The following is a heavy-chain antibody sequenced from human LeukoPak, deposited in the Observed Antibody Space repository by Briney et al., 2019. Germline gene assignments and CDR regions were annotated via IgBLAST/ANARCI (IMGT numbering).Heavy chain of an antibody. J-gene: IGHJ4*02. CDR3: AKGYIVTAADDY. CDR2: ISYDGSYT. D-gene: IGHD2-21*02. CDR1: GFTFSSYG. Sequence: GGSLRLSCAASGFTFSSYGMRWVRQAPGQGLEWVAVISYDGSYTYYAGSVKGRFTISRDNSKNTLYLQMNSLRAEDTALYYCAKGYIVTAADDYWGQGTLVTVS. V-gene: IGHV3-30*18.